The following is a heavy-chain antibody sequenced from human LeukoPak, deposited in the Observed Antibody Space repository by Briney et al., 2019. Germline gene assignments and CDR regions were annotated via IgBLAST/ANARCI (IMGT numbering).Heavy chain of an antibody. CDR3: ARIQGAEVVPAIADSYGMDV. CDR1: GGSISSYY. CDR2: IYYSGST. D-gene: IGHD2-2*01. Sequence: SETLSLTCTVSGGSISSYYWGWIRQPPGKGLEWIGSIYYSGSTYYNPSLKSRVTISVDTSKNQFSLKLSSVTAADTAVYYCARIQGAEVVPAIADSYGMDVWGQGTTVTVSS. V-gene: IGHV4-39*01. J-gene: IGHJ6*02.